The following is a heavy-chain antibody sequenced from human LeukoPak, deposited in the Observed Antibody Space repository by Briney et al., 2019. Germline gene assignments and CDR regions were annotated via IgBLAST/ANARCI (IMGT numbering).Heavy chain of an antibody. V-gene: IGHV3-74*01. CDR3: ARAVTRSLVNVFLMVYYHPLLTGSDP. Sequence: GGSLRLSCAASGFTFSSYWMHWVRQAPGKGLVWVSRINSDGSSTSYADSVKGRFTISRDNAKNTLYLQMNRLRAEDTAVYYWARAVTRSLVNVFLMVYYHPLLTGSDPWGQGTLVTVSS. J-gene: IGHJ5*02. CDR1: GFTFSSYW. D-gene: IGHD3-3*01. CDR2: INSDGSST.